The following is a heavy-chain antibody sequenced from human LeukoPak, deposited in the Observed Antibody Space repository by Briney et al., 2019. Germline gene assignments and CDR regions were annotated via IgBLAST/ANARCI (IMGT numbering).Heavy chain of an antibody. V-gene: IGHV2-5*02. CDR1: GFSLSTSGVG. Sequence: SGPTLVNPTQTLTLTFTFSGFSLSTSGVGVGWIRQPPGKALEWLALIYWDDDKRYSPSLKSRLTITKDTSKSQVVLTMTNMDPVDTATYYCALHDLHYYESSGYYWGQGTLVTVSS. J-gene: IGHJ4*02. CDR2: IYWDDDK. D-gene: IGHD3-22*01. CDR3: ALHDLHYYESSGYY.